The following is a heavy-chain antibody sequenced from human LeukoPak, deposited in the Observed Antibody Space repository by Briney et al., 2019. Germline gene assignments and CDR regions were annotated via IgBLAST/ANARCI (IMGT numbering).Heavy chain of an antibody. CDR3: AKGPIADYDILTGRFDP. D-gene: IGHD3-9*01. J-gene: IGHJ5*02. CDR1: GFTFSSYA. V-gene: IGHV3-23*01. CDR2: ISGSGGST. Sequence: QPGGSLRLSCAASGFTFSSYAMSWVRQAPGKGLEWVSAISGSGGSTYYADSVKGRFTISRDNSKNTLYLQMNSLRAEDTAVYYCAKGPIADYDILTGRFDPWGQGTLVTVSS.